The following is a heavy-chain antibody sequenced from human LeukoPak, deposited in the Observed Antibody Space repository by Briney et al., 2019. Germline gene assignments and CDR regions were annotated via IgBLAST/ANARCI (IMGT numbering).Heavy chain of an antibody. CDR2: ISAYNGNT. D-gene: IGHD2-2*01. J-gene: IGHJ4*02. CDR3: AYSCSSTSCPLDY. V-gene: IGHV1-18*01. Sequence: ASVKVSCKASGYSFTSYGISWVRQAPGQGLEWMGRISAYNGNTNYAQKLQGRVTMTTDTSTSTAYMELRSLRSDDTAVYYCAYSCSSTSCPLDYWGQGTLVTVSS. CDR1: GYSFTSYG.